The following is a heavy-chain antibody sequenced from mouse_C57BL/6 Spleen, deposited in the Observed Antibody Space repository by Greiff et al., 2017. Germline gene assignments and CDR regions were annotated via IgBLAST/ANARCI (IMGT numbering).Heavy chain of an antibody. CDR2: IWSGGST. Sequence: QVQLKESGPGLVQPSQSLSITCTVSGFSLTSYGVHWVRQSPGKGLEWLGVIWSGGSTDYNAAFISRLSISKDNSKSQVFFNMNSLQADETAIYYCARNAGDSSGYGAMDYWGQGTSVTVSS. D-gene: IGHD3-2*02. V-gene: IGHV2-2*01. CDR1: GFSLTSYG. J-gene: IGHJ4*01. CDR3: ARNAGDSSGYGAMDY.